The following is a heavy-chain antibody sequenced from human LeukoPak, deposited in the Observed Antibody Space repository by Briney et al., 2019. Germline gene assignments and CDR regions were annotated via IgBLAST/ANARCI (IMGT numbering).Heavy chain of an antibody. CDR1: GFTFTSYS. Sequence: PGGSLRLSCAASGFTFTSYSINWVRQAPGKGLEWVSFISSSSYIYYADSVKGRFTVSRDYAKNSLYLQMDSLRAEDTAVYFCARDSYDTGGYYYREGNYYYGMDVWGQGTAVTVSS. CDR3: ARDSYDTGGYYYREGNYYYGMDV. V-gene: IGHV3-21*01. CDR2: ISSSSYI. J-gene: IGHJ6*02. D-gene: IGHD3-22*01.